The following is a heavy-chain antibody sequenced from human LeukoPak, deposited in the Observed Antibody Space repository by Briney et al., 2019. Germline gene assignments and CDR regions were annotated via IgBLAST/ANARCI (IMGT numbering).Heavy chain of an antibody. CDR1: GYSFISNY. V-gene: IGHV1-46*01. CDR3: AKDYGYSSDYYGSPFAHPDY. CDR2: INPNGAST. D-gene: IGHD6-19*01. Sequence: ASAKDSCKASGYSFISNYIHLVRQAPGQGLEWRGVINPNGASTGYAQKFQGRVTMTSDTSTSTVYMELSSLRSGDTAVYYCAKDYGYSSDYYGSPFAHPDYWGQGTLVTVSS. J-gene: IGHJ4*02.